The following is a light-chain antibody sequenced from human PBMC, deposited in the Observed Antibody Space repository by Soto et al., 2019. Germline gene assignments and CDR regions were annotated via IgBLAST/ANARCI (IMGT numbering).Light chain of an antibody. CDR1: RSDGGTYTF. Sequence: QSVLTQPPSASGSPGQSVTISCTGSRSDGGTYTFVSWYQQHPGKAPKLMIYEVTKRPSGVPDRFSGSKSGNTASLTVSGLQAEDEADYYCSSYAGGNNLVFGGGTKLTVL. CDR2: EVT. V-gene: IGLV2-8*01. J-gene: IGLJ3*02. CDR3: SSYAGGNNLV.